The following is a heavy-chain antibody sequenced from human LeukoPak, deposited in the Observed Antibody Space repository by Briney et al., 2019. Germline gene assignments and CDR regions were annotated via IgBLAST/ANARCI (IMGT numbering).Heavy chain of an antibody. D-gene: IGHD1-1*01. J-gene: IGHJ5*02. CDR3: AREGTAGTNLNWFDP. CDR1: GGPISSYY. Sequence: RASETLSLTCTVSGGPISSYYWRWLPQPPAKGLEWIGYISYRGSTNFNPSLKSRVTIAVDTSKNQFSLKLSSVTAADTAVYYCAREGTAGTNLNWFDPWGQGTLVTVSS. V-gene: IGHV4-59*01. CDR2: ISYRGST.